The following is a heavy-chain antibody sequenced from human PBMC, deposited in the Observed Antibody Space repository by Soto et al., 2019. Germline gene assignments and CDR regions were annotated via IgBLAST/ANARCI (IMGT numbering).Heavy chain of an antibody. V-gene: IGHV4-39*01. D-gene: IGHD1-26*01. CDR2: IYYSGST. CDR1: GGSISSSSYY. Sequence: PSETLSLTCTVSGGSISSSSYYWGWIRQPPGKGLEWIGSIYYSGSTYYNPSLKSRVTISVDTSKNQFSLKLSSATAADTAVYYCATSYAYYYYYGMDVWGQGTTVTVSS. CDR3: ATSYAYYYYYGMDV. J-gene: IGHJ6*02.